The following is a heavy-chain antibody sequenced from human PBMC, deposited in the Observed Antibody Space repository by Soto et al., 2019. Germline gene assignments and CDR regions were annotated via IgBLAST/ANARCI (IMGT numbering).Heavy chain of an antibody. CDR1: GYTFIGYY. Sequence: QVQLVQSGAEVKKPGASVKVSCKASGYTFIGYYIHWVRQVPGQGLEWMGRINPRSGDTTYAQKFQGRLTMTRDTSISTAYMELSSLRSDDTAVSYCGRDGVGATPLGWFDPWGQGSLVTVSS. J-gene: IGHJ5*02. CDR3: GRDGVGATPLGWFDP. CDR2: INPRSGDT. V-gene: IGHV1-2*06. D-gene: IGHD1-26*01.